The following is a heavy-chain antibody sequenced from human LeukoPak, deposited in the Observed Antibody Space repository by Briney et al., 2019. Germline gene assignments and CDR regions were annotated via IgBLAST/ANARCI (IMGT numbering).Heavy chain of an antibody. CDR2: IYYSGST. J-gene: IGHJ4*02. Sequence: SETLSLTCTVSGGSISSSSYYWGWIRQPPGKGLEWIGSIYYSGSTYYNPSLKSRVTISVDTSKNQFSLKLSSVTAADTAVYYCARVFDYYGSGSYYNVGDYWGQGTLVTVSS. CDR1: GGSISSSSYY. CDR3: ARVFDYYGSGSYYNVGDY. V-gene: IGHV4-39*07. D-gene: IGHD3-10*01.